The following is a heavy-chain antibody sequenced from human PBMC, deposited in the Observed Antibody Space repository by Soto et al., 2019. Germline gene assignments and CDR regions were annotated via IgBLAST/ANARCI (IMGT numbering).Heavy chain of an antibody. Sequence: GESLKISCKGSGYSFTSYWISWVRQMPGKGLEWMGRIDPSDSYTNYSPSFQGHVTISADKSISTAYLQWSSLKASDTAMYYCASYSSSPENYYGMDVWGQGTTVTVSS. J-gene: IGHJ6*02. D-gene: IGHD6-6*01. CDR2: IDPSDSYT. V-gene: IGHV5-10-1*01. CDR1: GYSFTSYW. CDR3: ASYSSSPENYYGMDV.